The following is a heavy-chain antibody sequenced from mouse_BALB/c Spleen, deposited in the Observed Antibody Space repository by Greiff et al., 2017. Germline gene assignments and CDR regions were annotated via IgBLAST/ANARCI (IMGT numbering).Heavy chain of an antibody. CDR3: ARDYGSSYDWYFDV. J-gene: IGHJ1*01. V-gene: IGHV1S56*01. CDR1: GYTFTSYY. Sequence: QVQLQQSGPELVKPGASVKMSCKASGYTFTSYYIHWVKQRPGQGLEWIGWIYPGDGSTKYNEKFKGKTTLTADKSSSTAYMLLSSLTSEDSAIYFCARDYGSSYDWYFDVWGAGTTVTVSS. D-gene: IGHD1-1*01. CDR2: IYPGDGST.